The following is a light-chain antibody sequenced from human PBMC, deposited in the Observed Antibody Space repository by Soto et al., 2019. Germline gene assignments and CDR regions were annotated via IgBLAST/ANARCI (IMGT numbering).Light chain of an antibody. Sequence: EIVMTQSPATLSVSPGERATHSCRASQSISSNLAWYQQKPGQAPRLLIYGASSRATGLPARFSGSGSGTEFTLTISSLQSEDFAVYYCQQYNNWPYTFGQGTKLEI. CDR2: GAS. J-gene: IGKJ2*01. CDR3: QQYNNWPYT. CDR1: QSISSN. V-gene: IGKV3-15*01.